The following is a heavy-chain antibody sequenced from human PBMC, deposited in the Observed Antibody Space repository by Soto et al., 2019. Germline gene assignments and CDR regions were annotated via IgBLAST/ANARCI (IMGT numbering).Heavy chain of an antibody. CDR3: AKDTQPGVVVTAIPLGYFDY. D-gene: IGHD2-21*02. V-gene: IGHV3-30*18. CDR1: GFTFSSYG. Sequence: QVQLVESGGGVVQPGRSLRLSCAASGFTFSSYGMHWVRQAPGKGLEWVAVISYDGSNKYYADSVKGRFTISRDNSKNTLRVQMNSLRAEDTAVYYCAKDTQPGVVVTAIPLGYFDYWGQGTLVTVSS. J-gene: IGHJ4*02. CDR2: ISYDGSNK.